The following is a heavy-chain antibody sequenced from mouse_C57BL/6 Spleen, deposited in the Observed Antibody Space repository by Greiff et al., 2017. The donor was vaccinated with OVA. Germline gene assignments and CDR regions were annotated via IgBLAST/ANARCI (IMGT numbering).Heavy chain of an antibody. J-gene: IGHJ3*01. CDR3: ARFGDYSNPFAY. D-gene: IGHD2-5*01. CDR2: IYPRSGNT. Sequence: QVHVKQSGAELARPGASVKLSCKASGYTFTSYGISWVKQRTGQGLEWIGEIYPRSGNTYYNEKFKGKATLTADKSSSTAYMELRSLTSEDSAVYFCARFGDYSNPFAYWGQGTLVTVSA. CDR1: GYTFTSYG. V-gene: IGHV1-81*01.